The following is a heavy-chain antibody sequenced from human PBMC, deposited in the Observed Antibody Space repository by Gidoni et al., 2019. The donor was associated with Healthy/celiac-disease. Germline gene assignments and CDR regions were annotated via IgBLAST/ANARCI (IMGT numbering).Heavy chain of an antibody. D-gene: IGHD3-22*01. J-gene: IGHJ4*02. V-gene: IGHV3-21*01. CDR1: GSTFSRYS. CDR2: ISSSSSYI. CDR3: ARDAVNNYYVSSGYYDY. Sequence: EVQLVESGGGLVTPGGSLRLSCAASGSTFSRYSMNWVRQAPGKGLELVSAISSSSSYIYYADSVKGRFTISRDNAKNSLYLQMNSLRAEDTAVYYCARDAVNNYYVSSGYYDYWGQGTLVTVSS.